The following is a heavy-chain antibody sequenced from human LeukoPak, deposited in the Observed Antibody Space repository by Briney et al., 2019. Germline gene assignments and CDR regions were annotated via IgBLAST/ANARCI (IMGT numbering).Heavy chain of an antibody. V-gene: IGHV3-30*03. CDR3: AILLYQEYYDFWSGYYKGYMDV. J-gene: IGHJ6*02. D-gene: IGHD3-3*01. Sequence: GGSLRLSCAASGFTFSSYGMHWVRQAPGKGLECVAVISYDGSNKYYADSVKGRFTISRDNSKNTLYLQMNSLRAEDTAVCYCAILLYQEYYDFWSGYYKGYMDVWGQGTTVTVSS. CDR2: ISYDGSNK. CDR1: GFTFSSYG.